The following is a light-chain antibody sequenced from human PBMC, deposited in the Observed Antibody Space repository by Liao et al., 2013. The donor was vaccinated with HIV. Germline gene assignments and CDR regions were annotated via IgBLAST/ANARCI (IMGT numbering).Light chain of an antibody. CDR2: QDT. Sequence: SYELTQPPSVSLAPGKTARITCGGNNIGTKSVHWYQQKPGQSPVLVIYQDTRRPSGIPERFSGSNSGNTATLTISGTQDVDEADYYCQARDTTTSVFGPGTKVTVL. CDR1: NIGTKS. J-gene: IGLJ1*01. CDR3: QARDTTTSV. V-gene: IGLV3-21*01.